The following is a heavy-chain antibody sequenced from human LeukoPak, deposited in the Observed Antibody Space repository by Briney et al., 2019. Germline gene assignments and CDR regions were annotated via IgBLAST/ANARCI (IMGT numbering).Heavy chain of an antibody. D-gene: IGHD2-2*01. V-gene: IGHV4-59*01. J-gene: IGHJ4*02. CDR3: AREGSGGYLEY. CDR1: GGSISNYC. CDR2: IYYSGST. Sequence: SETLSLTCTVSGGSISNYCWSWIRQPPGKGLEWIGCIYYSGSTNYNPSLKSRVSISVDTSKNQFSLKLSSVTAADTAVYYCAREGSGGYLEYWGQGTLVTVSS.